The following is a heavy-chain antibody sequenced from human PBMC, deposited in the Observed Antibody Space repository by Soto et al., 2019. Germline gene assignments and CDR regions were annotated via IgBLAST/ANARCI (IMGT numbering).Heavy chain of an antibody. CDR2: INHSGST. D-gene: IGHD3-3*01. J-gene: IGHJ5*02. Sequence: PSETLALTCAVYGGSFSGYYWSWICQPPGKGLEWIGEINHSGSTNYNPSLKSRVTISVDTSKNQFSLKLSSVTAADTAVYYCARVVPDFWSGFGKGTQVDTLGQGTLVT. V-gene: IGHV4-34*01. CDR3: ARVVPDFWSGFGKGTQVDT. CDR1: GGSFSGYY.